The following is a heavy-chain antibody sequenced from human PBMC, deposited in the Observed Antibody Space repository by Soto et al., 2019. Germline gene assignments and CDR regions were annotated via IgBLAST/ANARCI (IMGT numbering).Heavy chain of an antibody. Sequence: EVQLLESGGGLVQPGGSLRLSCAASGFTFSSYAMSWVRQAPGKGLEWVSAISGSGGSTYYADSVKGRFTISRDNSKNTLYLQMNSLRAEDTAVYYCTITKLAVAEPDHWGQGTLVTVSS. CDR1: GFTFSSYA. J-gene: IGHJ4*02. CDR3: TITKLAVAEPDH. CDR2: ISGSGGST. V-gene: IGHV3-23*01. D-gene: IGHD6-19*01.